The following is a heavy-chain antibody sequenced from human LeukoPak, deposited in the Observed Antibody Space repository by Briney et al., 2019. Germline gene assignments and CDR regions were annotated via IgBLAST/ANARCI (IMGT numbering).Heavy chain of an antibody. CDR3: ATSDSSGYYRFDY. V-gene: IGHV1-69*06. CDR1: GGTFSTYA. J-gene: IGHJ4*02. CDR2: IIPSFGTA. Sequence: GASVKVSCKASGGTFSTYAISWVRQAPGQGLEWMGGIIPSFGTANYVQKFQGRVTITADKSTSTAYMDLSSLRSEDTAIYYCATSDSSGYYRFDYWGQGTLVTVSS. D-gene: IGHD3-22*01.